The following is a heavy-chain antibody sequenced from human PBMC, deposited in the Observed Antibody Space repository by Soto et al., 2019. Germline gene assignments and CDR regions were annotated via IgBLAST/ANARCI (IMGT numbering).Heavy chain of an antibody. V-gene: IGHV4-59*01. CDR1: GGSISSYY. Sequence: PSETLSLTCTVSGGSISSYYWSWIRQPPGKGLEWIGYIYYSGSTNYNPSLESRVTISVDTSKNQFSLKLSSVTAADTAVYYCGRGRHYYMDVWGKGTTVTVSS. J-gene: IGHJ6*03. CDR3: GRGRHYYMDV. CDR2: IYYSGST.